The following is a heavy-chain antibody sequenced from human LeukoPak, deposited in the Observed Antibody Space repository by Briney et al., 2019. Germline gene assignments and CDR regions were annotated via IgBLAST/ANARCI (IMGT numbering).Heavy chain of an antibody. J-gene: IGHJ4*02. Sequence: GGSLRLSCAASGFTFSSYGMHWVRQAPGKGLEWVAVIWYDGSNKYYADSVKGRFTISRDNSKNTLYLQMNSLRAEDTAVYYCARDKSPYDSSGYMDYWGQGTLVTVSS. D-gene: IGHD3-22*01. CDR1: GFTFSSYG. V-gene: IGHV3-33*01. CDR3: ARDKSPYDSSGYMDY. CDR2: IWYDGSNK.